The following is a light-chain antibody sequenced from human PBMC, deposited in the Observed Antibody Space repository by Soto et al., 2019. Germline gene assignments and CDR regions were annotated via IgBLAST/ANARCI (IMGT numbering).Light chain of an antibody. J-gene: IGLJ7*01. CDR1: SSDVGSYKL. CDR3: CSYAGTSTHTG. Sequence: QSALTQPASVSGSPGQSITISCTGTSSDVGSYKLVSWYQQHPGKAPKLMISEVSKRPSGISDRFSGSKSGSTASLTISGLQAEDEADYYFCSYAGTSTHTGFGGGTQLTVL. CDR2: EVS. V-gene: IGLV2-23*02.